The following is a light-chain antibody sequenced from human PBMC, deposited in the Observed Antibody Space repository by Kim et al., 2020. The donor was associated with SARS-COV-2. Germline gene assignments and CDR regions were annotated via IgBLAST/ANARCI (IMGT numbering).Light chain of an antibody. CDR3: CSYAGSSTLV. V-gene: IGLV2-23*02. J-gene: IGLJ2*01. CDR2: EVS. CDR1: SSDVGHYTL. Sequence: GQSITSPCTGTSSDVGHYTLASLYQQHPGKAPKLMIDEVSTRPSGVSNRFSGSKSANTASLTISGLQAEDEADYYCCSYAGSSTLVFGGGTQLTVL.